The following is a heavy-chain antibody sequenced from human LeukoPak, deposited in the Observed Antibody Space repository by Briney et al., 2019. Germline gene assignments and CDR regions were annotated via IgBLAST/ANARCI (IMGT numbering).Heavy chain of an antibody. CDR1: GFTFSRYV. V-gene: IGHV3-23*01. Sequence: GGSLRLSCGASGFTFSRYVMSWVRQAPGKGLEWVSAIGGSDSRTYYADSVKGRFTISRDNSKNTLYLQMNSLRAEDTTVYYCAKWGEGVTTAVWGQGTLVTVSS. CDR3: AKWGEGVTTAV. CDR2: IGGSDSRT. D-gene: IGHD4-17*01. J-gene: IGHJ4*02.